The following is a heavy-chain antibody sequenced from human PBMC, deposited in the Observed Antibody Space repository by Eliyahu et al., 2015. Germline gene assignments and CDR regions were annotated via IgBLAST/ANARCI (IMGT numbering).Heavy chain of an antibody. Sequence: EVQLVESGGGLVQPGGSLRLXCAASGFXVXXNYMXWVRQAPGKGLGWVSVIYSGGSAYYADSVKGRFTISRDNSKNTLYLQMNSLRAEDTAVYYCASPGGYGAKGLPMDVWGQGTTVTVSS. CDR2: IYSGGSA. CDR1: GFXVXXNY. D-gene: IGHD4/OR15-4a*01. J-gene: IGHJ6*02. CDR3: ASPGGYGAKGLPMDV. V-gene: IGHV3-66*01.